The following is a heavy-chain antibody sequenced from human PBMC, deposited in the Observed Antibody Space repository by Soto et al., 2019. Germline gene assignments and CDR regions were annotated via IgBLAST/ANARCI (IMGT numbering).Heavy chain of an antibody. D-gene: IGHD6-13*01. CDR1: GFSLSTSGVG. Sequence: QITLKASGPTLVKPTQTLTLTCTFSGFSLSTSGVGVGWFRQPPGKALEWLALIYWDDDKRYSLSLKSRQTTTQDTSKNQVILTMTNNDPVDTATYYCAQRAYSSSWAYFDYWGQGTLVTASA. CDR2: IYWDDDK. J-gene: IGHJ4*02. V-gene: IGHV2-5*02. CDR3: AQRAYSSSWAYFDY.